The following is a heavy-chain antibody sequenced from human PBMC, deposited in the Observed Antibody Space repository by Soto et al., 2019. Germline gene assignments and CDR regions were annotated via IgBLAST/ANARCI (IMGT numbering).Heavy chain of an antibody. J-gene: IGHJ1*01. D-gene: IGHD6-13*01. CDR1: GFTFDDYA. V-gene: IGHV3-9*01. CDR2: INWNSGSI. Sequence: EVQLVESGGGLVQPGRSLRLSCAASGFTFDDYAMHWVRQVPGKGLEWVSGINWNSGSIGYADAVKGRFAISRDNAKNSLHLQMNSLRAEDTAFYYCVNDESINWYIGHFRHWGQGTLVTVSS. CDR3: VNDESINWYIGHFRH.